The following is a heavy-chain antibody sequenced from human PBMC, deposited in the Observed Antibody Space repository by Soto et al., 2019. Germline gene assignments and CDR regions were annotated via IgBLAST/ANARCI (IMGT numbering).Heavy chain of an antibody. CDR1: GGTFSSYA. D-gene: IGHD5-12*01. Sequence: SVKVSCKASGGTFSSYAISWVRQAPGQGLEWMGGIIPIFGTANYAQKFQGRVTITADESTSTAYMELSSLRSEDTAVYYCARVLRYSGYDYYYYGMDVWGQGTTVTASS. CDR2: IIPIFGTA. V-gene: IGHV1-69*13. J-gene: IGHJ6*02. CDR3: ARVLRYSGYDYYYYGMDV.